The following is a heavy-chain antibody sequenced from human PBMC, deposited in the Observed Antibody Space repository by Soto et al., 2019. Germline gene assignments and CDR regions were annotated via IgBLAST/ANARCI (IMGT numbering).Heavy chain of an antibody. Sequence: PSETLSLTCTVSGGSISSYYWSWIRQPPGKGLEWIGYIYYSGSTNYNPPLKSRVTIAVDTSKNQFSLKLSSVTAADMAVYYCARHRGIRYFDWSFDYWGQGTLVTVSS. V-gene: IGHV4-59*08. CDR3: ARHRGIRYFDWSFDY. CDR2: IYYSGST. J-gene: IGHJ4*02. CDR1: GGSISSYY. D-gene: IGHD3-9*01.